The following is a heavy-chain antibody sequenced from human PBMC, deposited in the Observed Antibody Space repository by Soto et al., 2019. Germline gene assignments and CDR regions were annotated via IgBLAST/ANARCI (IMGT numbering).Heavy chain of an antibody. D-gene: IGHD3-10*01. V-gene: IGHV1-69*06. CDR2: IIPIFGTA. J-gene: IGHJ5*02. CDR3: ARSRITMVRGVRSWFDP. Sequence: SVKVSCKASGGTFSSYAISWVRQAPGQGLEWMGGIIPIFGTANYAQKFQGRVTITADNSISTAYMELSSLRSEDTAVYYCARSRITMVRGVRSWFDPWGQGTLVTVSS. CDR1: GGTFSSYA.